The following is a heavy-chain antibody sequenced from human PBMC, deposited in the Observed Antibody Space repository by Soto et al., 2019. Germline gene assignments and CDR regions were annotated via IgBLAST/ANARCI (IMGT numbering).Heavy chain of an antibody. V-gene: IGHV4-34*01. CDR2: INHSGST. Sequence: PSETLSLTCAVYGGSFSGYYWGWIRQPPGKGLEWIGEINHSGSTKYNPSLKRRVSISRDTSKNQFSLKLTSVTAADTAVYYCAVYDFLTANDINWFDPWGQGTLVTVSS. CDR3: AVYDFLTANDINWFDP. J-gene: IGHJ5*02. CDR1: GGSFSGYY. D-gene: IGHD3-9*01.